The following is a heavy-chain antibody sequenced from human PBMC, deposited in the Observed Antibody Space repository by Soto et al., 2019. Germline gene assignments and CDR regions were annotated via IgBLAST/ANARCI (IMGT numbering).Heavy chain of an antibody. CDR3: ARQGDSSSWYPYYYYGMDV. CDR2: IYYSGST. J-gene: IGHJ6*02. D-gene: IGHD6-13*01. Sequence: SETLSLTCTVSGGSISSYYWSWIRQPPGKGLEWIGYIYYSGSTNYNPSLKSRVTISVDTSKNQFSLKLSSGTAADTAVYYCARQGDSSSWYPYYYYGMDVWGQGTTVTVSS. V-gene: IGHV4-59*08. CDR1: GGSISSYY.